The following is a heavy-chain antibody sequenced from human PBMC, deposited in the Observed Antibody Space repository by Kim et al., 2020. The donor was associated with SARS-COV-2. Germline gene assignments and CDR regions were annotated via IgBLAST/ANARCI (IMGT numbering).Heavy chain of an antibody. Sequence: GGSLRLSCAASGFSFSNYAMYWVRQAPGKGLEWVALISYDGTNKDYADSVKGRFTISRDNSKNTLYLQMNSLRVEDTAVYFCARKPTTSSWSYYFEYWG. D-gene: IGHD6-13*01. V-gene: IGHV3-30*04. CDR2: ISYDGTNK. J-gene: IGHJ4*01. CDR3: ARKPTTSSWSYYFEY. CDR1: GFSFSNYA.